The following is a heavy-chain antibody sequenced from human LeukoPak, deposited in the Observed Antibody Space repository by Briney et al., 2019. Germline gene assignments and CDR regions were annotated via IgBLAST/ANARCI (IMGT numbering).Heavy chain of an antibody. J-gene: IGHJ4*02. CDR3: AYHTGIAVAAFDY. CDR1: GFTFSSYA. D-gene: IGHD6-19*01. Sequence: GGSLRLSCAASGFTFSSYAMSWVRQAPGKGLEWVSAISGSGGSTYYADSVKGWFTISRDNSKNTLYLQMNSLRAEDTAVYYCAYHTGIAVAAFDYWGQGTLVTVSS. V-gene: IGHV3-23*01. CDR2: ISGSGGST.